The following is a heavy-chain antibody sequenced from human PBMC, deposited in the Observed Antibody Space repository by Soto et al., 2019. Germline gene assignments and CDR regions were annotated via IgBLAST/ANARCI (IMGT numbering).Heavy chain of an antibody. J-gene: IGHJ4*02. V-gene: IGHV3-72*01. CDR1: GFTLSDLY. D-gene: IGHD3-22*01. CDR3: TRGYDNTGYSFGGG. CDR2: SRNQAHSYTT. Sequence: EVQLVESGGGFVQPGGSLRLSCAVSGFTLSDLYMDWVRQAPGKGLEWVGRSRNQAHSYTTEYAASVKGRFTISRDDSKNSLYLPMHSLKVEDTAVYFCTRGYDNTGYSFGGGWGQGTLVTVSS.